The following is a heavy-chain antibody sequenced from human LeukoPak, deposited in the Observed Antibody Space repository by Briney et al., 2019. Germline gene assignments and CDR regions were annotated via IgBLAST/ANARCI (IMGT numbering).Heavy chain of an antibody. CDR1: GGSISSYY. D-gene: IGHD3-3*01. CDR2: IYYSGST. V-gene: IGHV4-59*01. CDR3: ARDLFGVVPRRYYYMDV. Sequence: SETLSLTCTVSGGSISSYYWSWIRQPPGKGLEWIGYIYYSGSTNYNPSLKGRVTISVDTSKNQFSLKLSSVTAADTAVYYCARDLFGVVPRRYYYMDVWGKGTTVTVSS. J-gene: IGHJ6*03.